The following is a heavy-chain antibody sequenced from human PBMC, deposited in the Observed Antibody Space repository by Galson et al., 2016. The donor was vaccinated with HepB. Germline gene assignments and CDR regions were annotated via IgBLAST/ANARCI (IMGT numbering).Heavy chain of an antibody. V-gene: IGHV3-48*01. Sequence: SLRLSCAVSGFTFRSYSMNWVRQAPGKGLEWIAYIDGSSGTIYYADSVKGRFTISRDNAKNSLYLQMNSLRAEDTAVYYCVRDRDLETSNWFDPWGQGTLVTVSS. D-gene: IGHD2-21*02. J-gene: IGHJ5*02. CDR2: IDGSSGTI. CDR1: GFTFRSYS. CDR3: VRDRDLETSNWFDP.